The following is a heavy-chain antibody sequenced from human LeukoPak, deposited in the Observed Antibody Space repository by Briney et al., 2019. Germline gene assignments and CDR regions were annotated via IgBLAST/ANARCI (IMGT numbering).Heavy chain of an antibody. D-gene: IGHD3-10*01. CDR2: ISGSAGST. J-gene: IGHJ4*02. CDR3: AKEFTRQVWFGPAEPVDY. CDR1: GFTFSSYA. V-gene: IGHV3-23*01. Sequence: PGGSPRPSCAASGFTFSSYAMSWVRQAPGKGLEWVSAISGSAGSTYYADSVKGRFTISRDNSKNTLYLQMNSLRAEDTAVYYCAKEFTRQVWFGPAEPVDYWGQGTLVTVSS.